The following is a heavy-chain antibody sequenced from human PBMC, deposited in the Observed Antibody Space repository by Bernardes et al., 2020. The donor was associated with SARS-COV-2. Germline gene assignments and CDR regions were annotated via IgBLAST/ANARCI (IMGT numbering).Heavy chain of an antibody. Sequence: SETLSLSCAVNGGSFSGYFWTWIRQTPGKGPEWIGEINHRGSTNLNPSLESRVLLSVDATKNQFSLKLSSVTVADTAIYYCARGQPILNRHDFWGHGTLVTVSS. V-gene: IGHV4-34*01. CDR1: GGSFSGYF. CDR2: INHRGST. D-gene: IGHD3-9*01. J-gene: IGHJ4*01. CDR3: ARGQPILNRHDF.